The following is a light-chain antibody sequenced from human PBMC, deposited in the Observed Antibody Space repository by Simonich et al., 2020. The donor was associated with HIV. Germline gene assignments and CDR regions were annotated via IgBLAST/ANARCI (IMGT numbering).Light chain of an antibody. V-gene: IGKV1-5*03. Sequence: DIQMTQSPSTLSASVGDRVTITCRASQSFTNWLAWYQQKPGKAPKLLIYQASSLESGVPSRFSGSGSGTEFTLTISSLQPDDFATYYCQQYNSYSITFGPGTKVDIK. J-gene: IGKJ3*01. CDR1: QSFTNW. CDR2: QAS. CDR3: QQYNSYSIT.